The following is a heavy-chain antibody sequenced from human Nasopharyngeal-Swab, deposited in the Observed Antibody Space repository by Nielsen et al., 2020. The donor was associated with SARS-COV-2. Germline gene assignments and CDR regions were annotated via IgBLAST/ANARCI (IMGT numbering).Heavy chain of an antibody. V-gene: IGHV1-69*10. CDR1: GGTFSSYA. Sequence: SVQVSCKASGGTFSSYAISWVRQAPGQGLEWMGGIIPILGIANYAQKFQGRVTITANKSTSTVYMELSSLRSEDTAVYYYIHEHSYGSNTHYDYYDYGMDVWGQGTTVTVSS. CDR3: IHEHSYGSNTHYDYYDYGMDV. J-gene: IGHJ6*02. D-gene: IGHD5-18*01. CDR2: IIPILGIA.